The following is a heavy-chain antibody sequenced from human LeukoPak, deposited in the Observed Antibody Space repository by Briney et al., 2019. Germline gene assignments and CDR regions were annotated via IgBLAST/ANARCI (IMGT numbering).Heavy chain of an antibody. V-gene: IGHV3-23*01. CDR1: GGTFSSYA. D-gene: IGHD2-8*01. CDR3: AKSAQGYCTNGVCYPDY. CDR2: ISGSGGST. J-gene: IGHJ4*02. Sequence: ASVKVSCKASGGTFSSYAMSWVRQAPGKGLEWVSAISGSGGSTYYADSVKGRFTISRDNSKNTLYLQMNSLRAEDTAVYYCAKSAQGYCTNGVCYPDYWGQGTLVTVSS.